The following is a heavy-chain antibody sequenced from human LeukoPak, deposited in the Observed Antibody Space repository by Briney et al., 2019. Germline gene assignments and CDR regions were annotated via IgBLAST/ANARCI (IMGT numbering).Heavy chain of an antibody. CDR3: AREESRITMVRGATPTNWFDP. CDR2: IYTSGST. CDR1: GGSISSYY. Sequence: PSETLSLTCTVSGGSISSYYWSWIRQPAGKGLEWIGRIYTSGSTNYNPSLKSRVTMSVDTSKNQFSLRLSSVTAADTAVYYCAREESRITMVRGATPTNWFDPWGQGTLVTVSS. D-gene: IGHD3-10*01. J-gene: IGHJ5*02. V-gene: IGHV4-4*07.